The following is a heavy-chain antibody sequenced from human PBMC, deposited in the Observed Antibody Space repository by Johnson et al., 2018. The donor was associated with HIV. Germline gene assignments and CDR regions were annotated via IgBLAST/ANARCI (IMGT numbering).Heavy chain of an antibody. CDR1: GFTFSSYG. V-gene: IGHV3-30*03. CDR2: ITYEGRNK. Sequence: QVQLVESGGGVVQPGRSLRLSCAASGFTFSSYGMHWVRQAPGKGLEWVAVITYEGRNKDDEEYVKGRFIIFRDNSKNLTNLQMNGLSDEDMAVYYCARENWNHAGAFDIWGQGTMVTVSS. CDR3: ARENWNHAGAFDI. D-gene: IGHD1-14*01. J-gene: IGHJ3*02.